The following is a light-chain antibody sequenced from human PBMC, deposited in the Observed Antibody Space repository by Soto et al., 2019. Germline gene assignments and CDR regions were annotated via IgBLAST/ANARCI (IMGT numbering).Light chain of an antibody. J-gene: IGKJ1*01. CDR1: QSVSSY. V-gene: IGKV3-15*01. Sequence: DIVMTQSPATLSVSPGDRATLSFRASQSVSSYLAWYQHKPGQAPRLLINGASTRASGIPARFSGSGSGTEFTLTITSLQSEDFAVYYCQQYNNWPWTFGQGTKVDI. CDR3: QQYNNWPWT. CDR2: GAS.